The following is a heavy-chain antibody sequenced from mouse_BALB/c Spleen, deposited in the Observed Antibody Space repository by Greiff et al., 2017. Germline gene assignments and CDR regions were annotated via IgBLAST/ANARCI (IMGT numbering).Heavy chain of an antibody. Sequence: EVKLVESGAELVRSGASVKLSCTASGFNIKDYYMHWVKQRPEQGLEWIGWIDPENGDTEYAPKFQGKATMTADTSSNTAYLQLSSLTSEDTAVYYCNGHYDKAWFAYWGQGTLVTVSA. D-gene: IGHD2-4*01. J-gene: IGHJ3*01. CDR2: IDPENGDT. CDR3: NGHYDKAWFAY. V-gene: IGHV14-4*02. CDR1: GFNIKDYY.